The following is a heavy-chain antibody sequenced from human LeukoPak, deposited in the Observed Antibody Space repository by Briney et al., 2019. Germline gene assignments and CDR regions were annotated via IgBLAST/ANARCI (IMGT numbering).Heavy chain of an antibody. J-gene: IGHJ6*03. CDR3: ARRAGIAVAGHNPYYYYYYMDV. Sequence: GGSLRLSCAASGFTFSSYAMHWVRQAPGKGLEWVAVISYDGSNKYYADSVKGRFTISRDNSKNTLYLQMNSLRAEDTAVYYCARRAGIAVAGHNPYYYYYYMDVWGKGTTVTVSS. D-gene: IGHD6-19*01. CDR2: ISYDGSNK. CDR1: GFTFSSYA. V-gene: IGHV3-30*04.